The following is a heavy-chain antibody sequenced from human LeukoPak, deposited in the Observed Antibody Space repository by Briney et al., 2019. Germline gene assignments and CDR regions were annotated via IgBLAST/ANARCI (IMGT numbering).Heavy chain of an antibody. CDR1: GFTFSSYG. CDR2: ISYDGSNN. CDR3: AKEANYYDSSGYYYVGAFDI. Sequence: GGSLRLSCAASGFTFSSYGMHWVRQAPGKGLEGVAVISYDGSNNYYADSVKGRFTISRDNSKNTLYLQMNSLRAEDTAVYYCAKEANYYDSSGYYYVGAFDIWGQGTMVTVSS. V-gene: IGHV3-30*18. J-gene: IGHJ3*02. D-gene: IGHD3-22*01.